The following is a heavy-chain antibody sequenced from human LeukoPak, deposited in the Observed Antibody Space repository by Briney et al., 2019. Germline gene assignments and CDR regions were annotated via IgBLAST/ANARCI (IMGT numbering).Heavy chain of an antibody. D-gene: IGHD3-22*01. CDR1: GFTFSSYD. J-gene: IGHJ4*02. V-gene: IGHV3-13*01. CDR2: IGTAGDT. CDR3: ARSSGYGNYYFDY. Sequence: GSLRLSCAASGFTFSSYDMHWVRQATGKGLEWVSAIGTAGDTYYPGSVKGRFTISRENAKNSLYLQMNSLRAGDTAVYYCARSSGYGNYYFDYWGQGTLVTVSS.